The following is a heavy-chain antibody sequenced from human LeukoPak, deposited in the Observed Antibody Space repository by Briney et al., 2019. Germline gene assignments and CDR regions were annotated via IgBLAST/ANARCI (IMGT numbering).Heavy chain of an antibody. CDR2: INHSGST. CDR3: ARSRITSTFDN. J-gene: IGHJ4*02. Sequence: PSETLSLTCAVYGGSFSGYYWSWIRQPPGKGLEWIGEINHSGSTNYNPSLKSRVTISVDTSKNQFSLKLSSVTAADTAVYYCARSRITSTFDNWGQGTLVTVSS. CDR1: GGSFSGYY. D-gene: IGHD1-14*01. V-gene: IGHV4-34*01.